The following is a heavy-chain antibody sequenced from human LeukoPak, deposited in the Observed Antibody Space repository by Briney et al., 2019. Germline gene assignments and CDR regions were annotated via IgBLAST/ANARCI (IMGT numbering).Heavy chain of an antibody. CDR3: ASPLGELSPFFQSDY. J-gene: IGHJ4*02. CDR1: GYTFTGYY. D-gene: IGHD3-16*02. V-gene: IGHV1-2*02. Sequence: ASVKVSCKASGYTFTGYYMHWVRQAPGQGLEWMGWINPNSGGTNYAQKFQGRVTMTRDTSISTAYMELSRLRSDDTAVYYCASPLGELSPFFQSDYWGQGTLVTVSS. CDR2: INPNSGGT.